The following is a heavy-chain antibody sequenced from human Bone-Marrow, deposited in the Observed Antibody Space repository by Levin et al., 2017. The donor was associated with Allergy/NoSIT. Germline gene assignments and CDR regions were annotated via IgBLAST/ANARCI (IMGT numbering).Heavy chain of an antibody. J-gene: IGHJ4*02. D-gene: IGHD5-18*01. V-gene: IGHV3-48*04. CDR2: ITPASNII. CDR1: GFTFSAYA. CDR3: VRDYSYGFDY. Sequence: GGSLRLSCAASGFTFSAYAMNWVRQAPGKGLEWLSYITPASNIIYHADSVKGRFTISRDNAKNSLDLQMNSLRVEDTAVYYCVRDYSYGFDYWGQGILVTVSS.